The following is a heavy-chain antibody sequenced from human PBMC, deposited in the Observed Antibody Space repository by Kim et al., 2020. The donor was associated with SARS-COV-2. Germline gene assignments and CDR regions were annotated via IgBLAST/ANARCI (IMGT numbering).Heavy chain of an antibody. CDR2: ISWNSGSI. Sequence: GGSLRLSCAASGFTFDDYAMHWVRQAPGKGLEWVSGISWNSGSIGYADSVKGRFTISRDNAKNSLYLQMNSLRAEDTALYYCAKDIFSLYCSGGSCSWGYSAFDIWGQGTMVTVSS. CDR3: AKDIFSLYCSGGSCSWGYSAFDI. D-gene: IGHD2-15*01. V-gene: IGHV3-9*01. CDR1: GFTFDDYA. J-gene: IGHJ3*02.